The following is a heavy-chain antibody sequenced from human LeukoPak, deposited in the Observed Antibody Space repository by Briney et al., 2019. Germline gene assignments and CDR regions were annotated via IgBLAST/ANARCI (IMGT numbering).Heavy chain of an antibody. CDR3: AKDIVAAAYYYYYMDV. Sequence: GGSLRLSCAASGFTFSSYGMSWVRQAPGKGLEWVAVISYDGSNKYYADSVKGRFTISRDNSKNTLYLQMNSLRAEDTAVYYCAKDIVAAAYYYYYMDVWGKGTTVTVSS. J-gene: IGHJ6*03. CDR2: ISYDGSNK. CDR1: GFTFSSYG. V-gene: IGHV3-30*18. D-gene: IGHD1-26*01.